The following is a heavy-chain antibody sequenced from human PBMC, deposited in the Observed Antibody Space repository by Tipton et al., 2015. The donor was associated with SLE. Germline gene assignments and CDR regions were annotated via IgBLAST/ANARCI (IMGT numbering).Heavy chain of an antibody. CDR3: AARGVLHWYFDL. CDR2: IYTSGST. CDR1: GGSISSYY. Sequence: TLSLTCTVSGGSISSYYWSWIRQPAGKGLEWIGRIYTSGSTNYNPSLKSRVTISVDTSKNQFSLKLSSVTAADTAVYYCAARGVLHWYFDLWGRGTLVTVSS. J-gene: IGHJ2*01. D-gene: IGHD3-16*01. V-gene: IGHV4-4*07.